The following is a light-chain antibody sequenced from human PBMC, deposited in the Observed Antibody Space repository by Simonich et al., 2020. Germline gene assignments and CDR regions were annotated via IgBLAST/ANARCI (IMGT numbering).Light chain of an antibody. Sequence: IQMTQSPSSVSASVGDRVTLTCRASQGSSSWLAWYHQKPGKAPKLLIYAASSLQSGVPSRFSGSGSGTDFTLTISRLQPEDFATYYCQQANSFPLTFGGGTKVEIK. CDR3: QQANSFPLT. J-gene: IGKJ4*01. CDR1: QGSSSW. V-gene: IGKV1-12*01. CDR2: AAS.